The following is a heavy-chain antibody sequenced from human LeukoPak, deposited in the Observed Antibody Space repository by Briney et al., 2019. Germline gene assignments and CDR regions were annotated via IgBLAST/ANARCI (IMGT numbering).Heavy chain of an antibody. D-gene: IGHD6-19*01. J-gene: IGHJ4*02. CDR2: ITTASTM. CDR1: GFTFSEFY. V-gene: IGHV3-11*04. CDR3: ARGGAVALFDY. Sequence: GGSLRLSCAASGFTFSEFYMSWIRQAPGKGLEWVSYITTASTMYFADSVRGRFTVSRDNAKNSLYLQMNSLRAEDSAVYYCARGGAVALFDYWGQGTLVTVSS.